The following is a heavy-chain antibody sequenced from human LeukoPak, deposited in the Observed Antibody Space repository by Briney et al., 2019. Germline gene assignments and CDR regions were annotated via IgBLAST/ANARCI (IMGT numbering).Heavy chain of an antibody. CDR2: INSDGSST. Sequence: GGSLRLSCAPSGFTFSSYWMHWARQPPGKGLVWVSRINSDGSSTSYADSVKGRFTISRDNAKNTLYLQMNSLRAEDTAVYYCATGQGHGMDVGGRGTTVTVS. V-gene: IGHV3-74*01. J-gene: IGHJ6*02. CDR3: ATGQGHGMDV. CDR1: GFTFSSYW. D-gene: IGHD1-14*01.